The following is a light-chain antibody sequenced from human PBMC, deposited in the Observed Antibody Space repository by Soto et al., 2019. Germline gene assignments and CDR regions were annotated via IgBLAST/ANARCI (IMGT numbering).Light chain of an antibody. Sequence: DIVLTHSPATLSLSPCERATLSFRASQSVSSSYLAWYQQKPGQAPRLLIYDASNRAIGIPARFSGSGSGTDFTLTISSLEPEDFAVYYCQQRSNWPLTFGGGTKVDNK. J-gene: IGKJ4*01. CDR2: DAS. V-gene: IGKV3D-20*02. CDR3: QQRSNWPLT. CDR1: QSVSSSY.